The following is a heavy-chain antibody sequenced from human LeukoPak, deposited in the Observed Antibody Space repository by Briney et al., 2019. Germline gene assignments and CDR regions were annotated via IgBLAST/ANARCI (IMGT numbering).Heavy chain of an antibody. CDR1: GGSISSGGYY. CDR2: IYHSGST. V-gene: IGHV4-30-2*01. D-gene: IGHD6-19*01. Sequence: SQTLSLTCTVSGGSISSGGYYWSWIRQPPGKGLEWIGYIYHSGSTYYNPSLKSRVTISVDRSKNQFSLKLSSVTAADTAVYYCARSIAVAGGDYWGQGTLVTVSS. J-gene: IGHJ4*02. CDR3: ARSIAVAGGDY.